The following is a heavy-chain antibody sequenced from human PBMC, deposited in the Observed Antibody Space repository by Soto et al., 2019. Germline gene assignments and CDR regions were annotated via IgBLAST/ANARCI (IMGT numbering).Heavy chain of an antibody. D-gene: IGHD1-1*01. CDR1: GFTFSSYA. J-gene: IGHJ4*02. V-gene: IGHV3-23*01. CDR2: IGGNGGST. CDR3: AKAVTNFTYFDY. Sequence: GGSLRLSCAASGFTFSSYAMSWVRQAPGKGLEWVSTIGGNGGSTYYADSVKGRFTISRDNSKNTLYLQMNSLRAEDTAVYYCAKAVTNFTYFDYRGQGTLVTVSS.